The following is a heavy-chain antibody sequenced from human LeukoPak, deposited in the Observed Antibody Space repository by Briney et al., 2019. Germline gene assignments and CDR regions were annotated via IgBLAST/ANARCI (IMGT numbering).Heavy chain of an antibody. D-gene: IGHD3-10*01. CDR1: GFTFSSYA. Sequence: GGSLRLSCAASGFTFSSYAMSWVRQAPGKGLEWVSAISGSGGSTYYADSVKGRFTISRDNSKNTLYLQMKSLRAEDTAVYYCAKDFITMVRGLPYWFDPWGQGTLVTVSS. CDR3: AKDFITMVRGLPYWFDP. CDR2: ISGSGGST. J-gene: IGHJ5*02. V-gene: IGHV3-23*01.